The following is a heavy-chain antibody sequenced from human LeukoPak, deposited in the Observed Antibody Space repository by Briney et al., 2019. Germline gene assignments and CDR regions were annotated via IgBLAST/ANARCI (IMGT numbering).Heavy chain of an antibody. CDR2: IKHDGSER. CDR3: ARGERNDAVHPH. CDR1: GFTFSNYW. J-gene: IGHJ4*02. V-gene: IGHV3-7*04. Sequence: RGSLRLSCAASGFTFSNYWMSWVRQAPGKGLEWVANIKHDGSERNYVDSVKGRFTISRDNAKNSLDLEMNSLRAEDTAVYYCARGERNDAVHPHWGQGTLVTVSS. D-gene: IGHD1-1*01.